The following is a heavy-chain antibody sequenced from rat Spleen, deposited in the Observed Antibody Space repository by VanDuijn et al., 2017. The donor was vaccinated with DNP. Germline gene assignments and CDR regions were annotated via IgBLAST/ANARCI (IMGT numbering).Heavy chain of an antibody. CDR2: ISTSGGVS. Sequence: EVQVVESGGGLVQPGRSMTVSCAASGFTFSNSDMAWVRQAPTKGLEWVASISTSGGVSYYRDSVKGRFTISRDNAESTLYLQMDSLRSEDTATYYCATGVYGGYEDWFAYWGQGVMVTVSS. CDR3: ATGVYGGYEDWFAY. D-gene: IGHD1-11*01. V-gene: IGHV5-25*01. CDR1: GFTFSNSD. J-gene: IGHJ2*01.